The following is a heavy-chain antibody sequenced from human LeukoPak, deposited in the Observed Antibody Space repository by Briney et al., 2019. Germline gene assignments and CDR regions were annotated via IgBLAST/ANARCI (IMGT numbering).Heavy chain of an antibody. CDR3: ARLADCSSSSCRSFDY. V-gene: IGHV1-2*02. CDR1: GYTFTSYA. J-gene: IGHJ4*02. D-gene: IGHD2-2*01. CDR2: ITPSGGT. Sequence: ASVTVSCKASGYTFTSYAMHWVRQAPGQGLEWMGWITPSGGTNYPQKFQGRVAITRDTSITTAYMDLSRLTSDDTAVYYCARLADCSSSSCRSFDYWGQGTLVTVSS.